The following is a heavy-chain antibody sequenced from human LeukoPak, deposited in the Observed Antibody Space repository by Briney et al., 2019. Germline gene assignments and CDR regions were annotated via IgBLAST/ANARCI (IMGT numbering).Heavy chain of an antibody. D-gene: IGHD6-19*01. CDR2: ISGSGGST. Sequence: PGGSLRLSCAASGFTFSSYAMSWVRQAPGKGLEWVSAISGSGGSTYYADSVKGRFTISRDNSKNTLYLQMNSLRAEDTAVYYCAKGRGRYSSGWYTSFDYWGQGTLVTVSS. CDR1: GFTFSSYA. CDR3: AKGRGRYSSGWYTSFDY. V-gene: IGHV3-23*01. J-gene: IGHJ4*02.